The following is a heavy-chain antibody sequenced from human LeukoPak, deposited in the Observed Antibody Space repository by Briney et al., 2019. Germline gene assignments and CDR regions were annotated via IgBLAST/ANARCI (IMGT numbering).Heavy chain of an antibody. Sequence: GASVKVSCKASGYTSTGYYMHWVRQAPGQGLEWMGRINPNSGGTNYAQKFQGRVTMTRDTSISTAYTELSRLRSDDTAVYYCARGITMIVVAPFDYWGQGTLVTVSS. V-gene: IGHV1-2*06. CDR1: GYTSTGYY. CDR3: ARGITMIVVAPFDY. J-gene: IGHJ4*02. CDR2: INPNSGGT. D-gene: IGHD3-22*01.